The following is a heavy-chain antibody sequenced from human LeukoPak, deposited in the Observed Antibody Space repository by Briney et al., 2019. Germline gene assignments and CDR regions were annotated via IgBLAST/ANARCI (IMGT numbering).Heavy chain of an antibody. V-gene: IGHV4-39*07. D-gene: IGHD6-13*01. J-gene: IGHJ6*03. CDR2: INYSGST. Sequence: SETLSLTCTVSGGSISSSSYYWGWIRQPPGKGLEWIGSINYSGSTYFNPSLKSRVTISVDTSKNQFSLKLSSVTAADTAVYYCARDFKTLGRVSRGYYYYMDVWGKGTTVTVSS. CDR1: GGSISSSSYY. CDR3: ARDFKTLGRVSRGYYYYMDV.